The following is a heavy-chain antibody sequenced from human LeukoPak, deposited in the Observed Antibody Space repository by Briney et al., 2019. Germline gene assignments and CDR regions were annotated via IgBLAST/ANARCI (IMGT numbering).Heavy chain of an antibody. CDR1: GFTFSSYG. CDR2: ISYDGSNK. D-gene: IGHD4-17*01. J-gene: IGHJ4*02. V-gene: IGHV3-30*03. CDR3: ATTTVTTGPRGDVDY. Sequence: GGSLRLSCAASGFTFSSYGMHWVRQAPGKGLEWVAVISYDGSNKYYADSVKGRFTISRDNSKNTLYLQMNSLRAEDTAVYYCATTTVTTGPRGDVDYWGQGTLVTVSS.